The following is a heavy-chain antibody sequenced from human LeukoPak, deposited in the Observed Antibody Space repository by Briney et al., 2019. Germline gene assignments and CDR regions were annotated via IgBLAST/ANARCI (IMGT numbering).Heavy chain of an antibody. CDR1: GGSIMNHY. CDR3: ARDVRYASGWSTPES. D-gene: IGHD6-19*01. J-gene: IGHJ5*02. V-gene: IGHV4-4*07. Sequence: PSETLSLTCTVSGGSIMNHYWSWIRQPAGKGLEWIGRIYSSGSANYSPSLKNRVSMSIDTSNNHFPLSLTSVTAADTALYFCARDVRYASGWSTPESWGQGTLVTVSS. CDR2: IYSSGSA.